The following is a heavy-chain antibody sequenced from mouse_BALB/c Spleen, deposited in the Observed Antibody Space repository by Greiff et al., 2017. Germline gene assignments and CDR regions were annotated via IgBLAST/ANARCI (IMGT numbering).Heavy chain of an antibody. V-gene: IGHV5-4*02. D-gene: IGHD2-14*01. Sequence: VQLKESGGGLVKPGGSLKLSCAASGFTFSDYYMYWVRQTPEKRLEWVATISDGGSYTYYPDSVKGRFTISRDNAKNNLYLQMSSLKSEDTAMYYCAREEGYYRYDAFAYWGQGTLVTVSA. CDR2: ISDGGSYT. CDR1: GFTFSDYY. CDR3: AREEGYYRYDAFAY. J-gene: IGHJ3*01.